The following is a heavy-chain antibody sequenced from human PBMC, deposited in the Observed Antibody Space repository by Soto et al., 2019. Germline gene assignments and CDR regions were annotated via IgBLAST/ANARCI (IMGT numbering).Heavy chain of an antibody. J-gene: IGHJ6*02. CDR3: ARADLRAAAAFLGYYGMDV. D-gene: IGHD6-13*01. CDR1: GGTFSSYA. V-gene: IGHV1-69*01. Sequence: QVQLVQSGAEVKKPGSSVKVSCKASGGTFSSYAISWVRQAPGQGLEWMGGIIPIFGTANYAQKFQGRVKITAYESTSTAYMELSSLRSEDTSVYYCARADLRAAAAFLGYYGMDVWGQGTTVTVSS. CDR2: IIPIFGTA.